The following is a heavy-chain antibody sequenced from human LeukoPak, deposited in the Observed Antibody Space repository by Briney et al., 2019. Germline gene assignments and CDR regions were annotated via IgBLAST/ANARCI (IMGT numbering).Heavy chain of an antibody. V-gene: IGHV4-61*01. CDR3: ARDRIIVAAANRYYYYGMDV. CDR2: VYYSGST. Sequence: SETLSPTCTVSGGSVSSGNHYWSWIRQPPGKGLEWIGYVYYSGSTEYNPSLKSRVTISADTSKNQFSLKLRSVTAADTAVYYCARDRIIVAAANRYYYYGMDVWGKGTTVTVSS. CDR1: GGSVSSGNHY. D-gene: IGHD2-2*01. J-gene: IGHJ6*04.